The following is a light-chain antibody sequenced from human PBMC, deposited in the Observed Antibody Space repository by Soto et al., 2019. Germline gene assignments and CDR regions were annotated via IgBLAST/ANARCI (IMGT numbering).Light chain of an antibody. CDR1: SSDVGGYNY. V-gene: IGLV2-14*01. CDR2: VVS. J-gene: IGLJ1*01. Sequence: QSALTQPASVSGSPGPSITISCTGTSSDVGGYNYVSWYQQHPDKAPKLMVYVVSNRPSGVSNRFSGSKSGNTASLTISGRQAEDEADYYCSSYTSSDTPYVFGTGTKVTVL. CDR3: SSYTSSDTPYV.